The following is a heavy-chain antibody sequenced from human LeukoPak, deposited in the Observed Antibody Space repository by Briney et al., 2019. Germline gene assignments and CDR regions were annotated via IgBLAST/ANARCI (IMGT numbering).Heavy chain of an antibody. CDR2: INPNSGGT. Sequence: GASVKVSCKASGYTFTGYYMHWVRQAPGQGLEWTGWINPNSGGTNYAQKFQGRVTMTRDTSISTAYMELSRLRSDDTAVYYCARLDLGRYYYDSSGYPMNWFDPWGQGTLVTVSS. D-gene: IGHD3-22*01. V-gene: IGHV1-2*02. J-gene: IGHJ5*02. CDR1: GYTFTGYY. CDR3: ARLDLGRYYYDSSGYPMNWFDP.